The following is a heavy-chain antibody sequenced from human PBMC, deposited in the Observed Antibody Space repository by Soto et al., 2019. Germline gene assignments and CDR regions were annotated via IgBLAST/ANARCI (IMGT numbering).Heavy chain of an antibody. CDR1: GFTFSNYG. V-gene: IGHV3-30*18. J-gene: IGHJ4*02. D-gene: IGHD2-2*01. CDR3: AEAGGQVYCNSPGCSAKHFDY. CDR2: VSYDGGNE. Sequence: QVQLVESGGGVVQPGRSLRLSCAASGFTFSNYGMHWVRQAPGKGLEWVAIVSYDGGNEYYADSVRGRLTISRDNSKNTLQLQASSLRPEETAVYSCAEAGGQVYCNSPGCSAKHFDYWGQGTLVTVSS.